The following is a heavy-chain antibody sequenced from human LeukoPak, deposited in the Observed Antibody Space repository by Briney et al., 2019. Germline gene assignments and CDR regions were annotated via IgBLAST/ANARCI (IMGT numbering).Heavy chain of an antibody. CDR1: GFTFSSYA. J-gene: IGHJ6*03. V-gene: IGHV3-23*01. Sequence: GGSLRLSCAASGFTFSSYAMSWVRQAPGKGLEWVSGISGNAGSTYYGGSVRGRFTISRDNSKNSLYLQMNSLRAEDTAVYYCAKPKEPYYYYYYMDVWGKGTTVTVSS. CDR3: AKPKEPYYYYYYMDV. D-gene: IGHD1-26*01. CDR2: ISGNAGST.